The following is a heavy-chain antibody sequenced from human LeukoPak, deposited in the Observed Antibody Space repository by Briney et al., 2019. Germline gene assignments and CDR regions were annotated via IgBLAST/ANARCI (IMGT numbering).Heavy chain of an antibody. V-gene: IGHV3-21*01. CDR1: GFTFSSYA. Sequence: GGSLRLSCAASGFTFSSYAMSWVRQAPGKGLEWVSSISSSSSYIYYADSVKGRFTISRDNAKNSLYLQMNSLRAEDTAVYYCARDSAWDYGDYEDAFDIWGQGTMVTVSS. CDR3: ARDSAWDYGDYEDAFDI. J-gene: IGHJ3*02. D-gene: IGHD4-17*01. CDR2: ISSSSSYI.